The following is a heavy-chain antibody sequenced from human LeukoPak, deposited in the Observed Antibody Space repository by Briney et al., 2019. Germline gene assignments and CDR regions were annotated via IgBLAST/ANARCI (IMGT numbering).Heavy chain of an antibody. V-gene: IGHV1-69*01. CDR2: IIPIFGTA. Sequence: SVNVCCQASGGTFSSYAISWVRQAPGQGLEWMGGIIPIFGTANYAQKFQGRVTITADESTSTAYMELSSLRSEDTAVYYCASPPIHYYDSSGYPYYFDYWGQGTLVTVSS. J-gene: IGHJ4*02. CDR3: ASPPIHYYDSSGYPYYFDY. D-gene: IGHD3-22*01. CDR1: GGTFSSYA.